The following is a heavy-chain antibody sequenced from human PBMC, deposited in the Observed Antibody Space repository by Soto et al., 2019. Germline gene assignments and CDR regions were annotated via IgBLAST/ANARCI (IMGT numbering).Heavy chain of an antibody. V-gene: IGHV3-33*01. CDR3: ARELYYYDSSGSGYYYGMDV. CDR2: IWYDGSNK. CDR1: GFTFSSYG. J-gene: IGHJ6*02. Sequence: PGGSLRLSCAASGFTFSSYGMHWVRQAPGKGLEWVAVIWYDGSNKYYADSVKGRFTISRDNSKNTLYLQMNSLRAEDTAVYYCARELYYYDSSGSGYYYGMDVWGQGTTVTVSS. D-gene: IGHD3-22*01.